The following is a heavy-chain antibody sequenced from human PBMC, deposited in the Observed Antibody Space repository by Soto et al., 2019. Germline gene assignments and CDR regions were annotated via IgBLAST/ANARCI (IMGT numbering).Heavy chain of an antibody. CDR1: GFTFSSYA. V-gene: IGHV3-23*01. CDR3: AEDLVGATGYYYYGMDV. CDR2: ISGSGGST. Sequence: GGSLSLSCAASGFTFSSYAMSWVRQAPGKGLEWVSAISGSGGSTYYPDSVKGRFTISRDNSKNTLYLQMNSLRAEDTAVYYCAEDLVGATGYYYYGMDVWGQGTTVTVSS. J-gene: IGHJ6*02. D-gene: IGHD1-26*01.